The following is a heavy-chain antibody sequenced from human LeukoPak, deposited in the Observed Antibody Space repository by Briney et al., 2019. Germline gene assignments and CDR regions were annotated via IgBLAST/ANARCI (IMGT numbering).Heavy chain of an antibody. CDR3: ARDGTGYSSSWDLDY. J-gene: IGHJ4*02. V-gene: IGHV3-74*01. Sequence: GGSLRLSCAASGFTFSSYWMHWVRQAPGKGLVWVSRINSDGSSTSYADSVKGRFTISRDNAKNTLYLQMNSLRAEDPAVYYCARDGTGYSSSWDLDYWGQGTLVTVSS. CDR2: INSDGSST. D-gene: IGHD6-13*01. CDR1: GFTFSSYW.